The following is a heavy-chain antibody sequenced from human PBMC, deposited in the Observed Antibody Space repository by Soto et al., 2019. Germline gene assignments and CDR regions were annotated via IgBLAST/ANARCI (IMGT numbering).Heavy chain of an antibody. CDR2: ISYDGSNK. Sequence: GGSLRLSSAASGFTFSSYGMHWVRQAPGKGLEWVAVISYDGSNKYYADSVKGRFTISRDNSKNTLYLQMNSLRAEDTAVYYCAKGPGDREYYFDYWGQGTLVTVSS. D-gene: IGHD3-10*01. J-gene: IGHJ4*02. CDR1: GFTFSSYG. V-gene: IGHV3-30*18. CDR3: AKGPGDREYYFDY.